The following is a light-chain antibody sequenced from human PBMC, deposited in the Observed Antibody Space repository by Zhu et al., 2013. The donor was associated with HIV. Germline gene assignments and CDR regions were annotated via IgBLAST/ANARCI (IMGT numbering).Light chain of an antibody. V-gene: IGKV3-20*01. J-gene: IGKJ1*01. CDR3: QQFDGSPRT. CDR1: QSVSSSF. CDR2: DTS. Sequence: EIVLTQSPVTLSLSPGDTATLSCRASQSVSSSFLAWYQQKPGQAPRLLIYDTSSRATGIPDRFSGSGSGTDFTLSISRVEPEDFAMYYCQQFDGSPRTFGQGTKVELK.